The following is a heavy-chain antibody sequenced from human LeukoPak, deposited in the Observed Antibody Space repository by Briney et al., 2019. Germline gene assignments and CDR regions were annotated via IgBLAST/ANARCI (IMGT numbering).Heavy chain of an antibody. Sequence: ASVKVSCKASRYTFTSYGISWVRQAPGQGLEWMGWISAYNGNTNYAQKLQGRVTMTTDTSTSTAYMELRSLRSDDTAVYYCARKYSSGWPFDYWGQGTLVTVSS. CDR1: RYTFTSYG. D-gene: IGHD6-19*01. V-gene: IGHV1-18*01. CDR2: ISAYNGNT. J-gene: IGHJ4*02. CDR3: ARKYSSGWPFDY.